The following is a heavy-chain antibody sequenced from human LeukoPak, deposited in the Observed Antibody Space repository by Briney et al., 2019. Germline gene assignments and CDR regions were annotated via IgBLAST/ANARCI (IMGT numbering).Heavy chain of an antibody. Sequence: GGSLRLSCAASGFTFSSYWMHWVRQAPGKGLVWVSRISSDGGNTVYADSVKGRFTISRDNANDTLYLQMDSLRGEDTAVYYCAREWELRGAYYMDVWGKGTTVIVSS. CDR2: ISSDGGNT. D-gene: IGHD1-26*01. CDR3: AREWELRGAYYMDV. V-gene: IGHV3-74*01. CDR1: GFTFSSYW. J-gene: IGHJ6*03.